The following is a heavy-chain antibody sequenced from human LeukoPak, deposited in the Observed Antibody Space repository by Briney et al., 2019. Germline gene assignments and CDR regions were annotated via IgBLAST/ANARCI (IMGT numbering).Heavy chain of an antibody. D-gene: IGHD6-6*01. V-gene: IGHV3-30*18. CDR3: AKEHSSSSRFAY. J-gene: IGHJ4*02. CDR1: GFTFSSYG. CDR2: ISYDGSNK. Sequence: GGSLRLSCAASGFTFSSYGMHWVRQAPGKGLEWVAVISYDGSNKYYADSVKGRFTISRDNSKNTLYLQMNSLRAEDTAVYYCAKEHSSSSRFAYWGQGTLVTVSS.